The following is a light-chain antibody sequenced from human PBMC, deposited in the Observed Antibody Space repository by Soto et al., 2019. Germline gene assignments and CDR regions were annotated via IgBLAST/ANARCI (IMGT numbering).Light chain of an antibody. Sequence: DIVMTQSPATLSMSPGERATLSCRASQTINNNLAWNQQKPGQAPRLLIFCASTRATGIPARFSGSWSGTEFTLTISSLQSEDFAAYYWQQYDKWPWTFGQGTKVEIK. CDR2: CAS. CDR1: QTINNN. V-gene: IGKV3-15*01. J-gene: IGKJ1*01. CDR3: QQYDKWPWT.